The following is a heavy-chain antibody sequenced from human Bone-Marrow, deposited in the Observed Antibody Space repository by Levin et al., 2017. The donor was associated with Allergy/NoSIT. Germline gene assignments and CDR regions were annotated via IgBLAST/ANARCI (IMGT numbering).Heavy chain of an antibody. J-gene: IGHJ3*01. CDR1: GFSLSSYG. V-gene: IGHV3-33*01. CDR2: IWYDGSHK. CDR3: ARDPGCSGGSCNTGVDAFDV. Sequence: SCAASGFSLSSYGMHWVRQAPGKGLEWVAVIWYDGSHKYYADSMKGRFTISRDNSKNMLYLQMDSLRADDTAMYFCARDPGCSGGSCNTGVDAFDVWGRGTMITVSS. D-gene: IGHD2-15*01.